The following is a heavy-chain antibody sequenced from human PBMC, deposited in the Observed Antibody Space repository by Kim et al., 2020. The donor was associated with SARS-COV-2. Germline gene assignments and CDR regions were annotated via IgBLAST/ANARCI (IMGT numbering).Heavy chain of an antibody. V-gene: IGHV4-59*01. Sequence: SETLSLTCTVSDGSIRDYYWSWFRQPPGKGLEWIGYVFSSGTTNYNPSLESRLTISVDTSKNQFSLRLRSVTAAYTAVYYGARRDTRGYYSLWGQGSLVTVSS. CDR3: ARRDTRGYYSL. J-gene: IGHJ4*02. D-gene: IGHD3-22*01. CDR1: DGSIRDYY. CDR2: VFSSGTT.